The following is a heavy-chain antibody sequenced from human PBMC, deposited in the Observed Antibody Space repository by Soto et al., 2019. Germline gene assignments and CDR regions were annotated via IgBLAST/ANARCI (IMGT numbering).Heavy chain of an antibody. D-gene: IGHD3-16*01. CDR1: GGSISSYY. J-gene: IGHJ6*02. CDR2: IYYSGST. Sequence: PSETLSLTCTVSGGSISSYYWSWIRQPPGKGLEWIGYIYYSGSTNYNPSLKSRVTISVDTSKNQFSLKLSSVTAADTAVYYCTRHPITDDYYYYGMDVWGQGTKVTVSS. V-gene: IGHV4-59*01. CDR3: TRHPITDDYYYYGMDV.